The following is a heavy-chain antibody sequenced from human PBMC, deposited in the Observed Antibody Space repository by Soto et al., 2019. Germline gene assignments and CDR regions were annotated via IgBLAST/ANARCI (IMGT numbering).Heavy chain of an antibody. CDR1: GYTFTGYY. J-gene: IGHJ6*02. V-gene: IGHV1-2*02. CDR2: INPNSGST. D-gene: IGHD2-15*01. Sequence: ASVKVSCKASGYTFTGYYIHWVRQAPGQGLEWMGWINPNSGSTNYAQNFQGRVTMTRDTSISTAYMELSRLRSDDTAVYHCARGGKGVVVGEDYYYYGMDVWGQGTTV. CDR3: ARGGKGVVVGEDYYYYGMDV.